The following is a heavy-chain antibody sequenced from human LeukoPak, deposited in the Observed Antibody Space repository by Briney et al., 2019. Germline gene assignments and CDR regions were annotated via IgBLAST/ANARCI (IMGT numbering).Heavy chain of an antibody. J-gene: IGHJ5*02. CDR1: GFTFSSCW. CDR3: ARIYLKMASAS. V-gene: IGHV3-7*01. D-gene: IGHD2-8*01. Sequence: HSGGSLRLSCAASGFTFSSCWMSWVRQAPGKGLEWVANIKQDGSEKYYVDSVKGRFTISRDNAKNSVSLQMNSLRAEDTAVYYCARIYLKMASASWGQGTLVTVSS. CDR2: IKQDGSEK.